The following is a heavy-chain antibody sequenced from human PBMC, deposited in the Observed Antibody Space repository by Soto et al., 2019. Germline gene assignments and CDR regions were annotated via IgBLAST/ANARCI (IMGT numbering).Heavy chain of an antibody. Sequence: GGSLRLSCAASGFTFSSYPMVWVRQAPGKGLESISSISGSGTSYYADSVKGRFTISRDNSENTLYLQMNSLRAEDTAVYYCAKVITTDISYWYGMDVWGQGTTVTVSS. CDR2: ISGSGTS. J-gene: IGHJ6*02. V-gene: IGHV3-23*01. CDR3: AKVITTDISYWYGMDV. CDR1: GFTFSSYP. D-gene: IGHD1-26*01.